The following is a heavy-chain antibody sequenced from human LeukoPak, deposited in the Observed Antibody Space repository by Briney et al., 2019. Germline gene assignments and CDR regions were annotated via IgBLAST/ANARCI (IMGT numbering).Heavy chain of an antibody. V-gene: IGHV4-38-2*02. Sequence: SETLFLTCTVSGYSISSGYYWGWIRQPPGKGLEWIGRIYTSGSTNYNPSLKSRVTMSVDTSENQFSLKLSSVTAADTAVYYCARGASDFGVVITSYYFDYWGQGTLVTVSS. CDR2: IYTSGST. CDR3: ARGASDFGVVITSYYFDY. CDR1: GYSISSGYY. J-gene: IGHJ4*02. D-gene: IGHD3-3*01.